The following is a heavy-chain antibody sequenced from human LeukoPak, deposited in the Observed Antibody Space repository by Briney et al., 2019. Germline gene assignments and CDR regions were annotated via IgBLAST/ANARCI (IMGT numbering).Heavy chain of an antibody. V-gene: IGHV3-7*01. D-gene: IGHD6-13*01. J-gene: IGHJ4*02. CDR3: AREAIAAAGTGMCDY. CDR2: IKQDGSEK. Sequence: WVPPAPGKGLEWVANIKQDGSEKYYVDSVKGRFTISRDNAKNSLYLQMNSLRAEDTAVYYCAREAIAAAGTGMCDYWGQGTLVTVSS.